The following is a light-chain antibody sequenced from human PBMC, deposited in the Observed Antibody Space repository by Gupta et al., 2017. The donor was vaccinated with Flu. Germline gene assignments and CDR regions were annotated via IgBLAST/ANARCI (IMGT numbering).Light chain of an antibody. Sequence: GDSLSNYYASGYQQKPGQATVLIVDAKNIRPSGIPDRFSCSSSGNTASLTITGAQAEDEADYYCNSRDSTDNHQAVFGGGTKLTVL. CDR3: NSRDSTDNHQAV. CDR1: SLSNYY. J-gene: IGLJ2*01. CDR2: AKN. V-gene: IGLV3-19*01.